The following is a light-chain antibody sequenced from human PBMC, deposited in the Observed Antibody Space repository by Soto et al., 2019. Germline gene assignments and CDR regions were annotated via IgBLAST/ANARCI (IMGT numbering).Light chain of an antibody. CDR2: GAS. CDR3: QQYTTSLLT. V-gene: IGKV3-20*01. Sequence: EIVLTQSPGTLSLSPGEGATLSCRASQNINNNYLAWYQQKPGQAPTLLIHGASSRATGIPDRFSGSGSGTDLTLTISRLEPEDFAVYYCQQYTTSLLTFGGGTKVEIK. J-gene: IGKJ4*01. CDR1: QNINNNY.